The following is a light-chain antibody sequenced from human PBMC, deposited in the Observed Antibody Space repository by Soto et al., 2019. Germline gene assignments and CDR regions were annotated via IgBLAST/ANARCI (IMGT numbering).Light chain of an antibody. CDR1: SSDVGSFDF. CDR3: SSYTSISYVV. Sequence: QSVLTQPASVSGSPGQSITISCTGASSDVGSFDFVSWYQQHPGKAPKLMIYEVSNRPSGVSNRFSASKSGNTASLTISGLQAEDEADYYCSSYTSISYVVFGGGTKVTVL. J-gene: IGLJ2*01. CDR2: EVS. V-gene: IGLV2-14*01.